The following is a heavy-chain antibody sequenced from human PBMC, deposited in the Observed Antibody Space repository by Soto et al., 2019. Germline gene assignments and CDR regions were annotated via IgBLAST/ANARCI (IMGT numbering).Heavy chain of an antibody. V-gene: IGHV3-11*01. CDR3: ARDRGYCSGGSCYSAGFDY. CDR1: GFTFSDYY. D-gene: IGHD2-15*01. Sequence: GGSLRLSCAASGFTFSDYYMSWIRQAPGKGLEWVSYISSSGSTIYYADSVKGRFTISRDNAKNSLYLQMNSLRAEDTAVYYCARDRGYCSGGSCYSAGFDYWGQGTLVTVSS. CDR2: ISSSGSTI. J-gene: IGHJ4*02.